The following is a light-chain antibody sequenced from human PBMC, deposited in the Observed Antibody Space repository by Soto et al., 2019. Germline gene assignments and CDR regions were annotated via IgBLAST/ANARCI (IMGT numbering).Light chain of an antibody. Sequence: VVMTQSPLSLPVTLGQPASISCKSSQTFVYRDGNTYLIWIQQRPGQSPRRLIFQITYRDSRVPDRFRGSGSKTNFTLKISRVEAEDVGVYYCVQGTHRPPFTFGQGTKLEIK. J-gene: IGKJ2*01. CDR1: QTFVYRDGNTY. CDR2: QIT. V-gene: IGKV2-30*01. CDR3: VQGTHRPPFT.